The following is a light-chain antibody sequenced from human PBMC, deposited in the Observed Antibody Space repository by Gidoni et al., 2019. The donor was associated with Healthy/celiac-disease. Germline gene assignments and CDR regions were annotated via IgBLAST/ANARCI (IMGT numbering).Light chain of an antibody. CDR3: AAWDDSLNGVV. J-gene: IGLJ2*01. CDR2: SNN. CDR1: SSNIGSNT. Sequence: QSVLPQPLSASGTPGQRVTISCSGSSSNIGSNTVNWYHQLPGTAPKLLIYSNNQRPSGVPDRFSGSKSGTSASLAISGLQSEDEADYYCAAWDDSLNGVVFGGGTKLTVL. V-gene: IGLV1-44*01.